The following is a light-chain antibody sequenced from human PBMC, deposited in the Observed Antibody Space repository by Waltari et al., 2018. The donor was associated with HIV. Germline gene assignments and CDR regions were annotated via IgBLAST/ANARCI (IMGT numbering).Light chain of an antibody. Sequence: EIVMTQSPASLSLSPGKTATLSCRASQPISSNLAWYQSRPGQAPRLLIYASSTRATGVPTRFSGRWSGTDFTLSISGLQSEDVAVYYCQQYNNWPTFGRGTKVELK. CDR3: QQYNNWPT. J-gene: IGKJ1*01. V-gene: IGKV3-15*01. CDR2: ASS. CDR1: QPISSN.